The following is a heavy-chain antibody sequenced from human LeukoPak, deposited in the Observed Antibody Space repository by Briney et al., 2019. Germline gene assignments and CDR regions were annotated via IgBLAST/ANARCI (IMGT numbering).Heavy chain of an antibody. J-gene: IGHJ4*02. CDR2: ISSSSSYI. Sequence: GGSLRLPCAASGFTFSSYFMNWVRQAPGKGLEWVSSISSSSSYIYYADSVKGRFSISRDNAKNSLYLQMTSLRAEDTAMYYCARDYHMGYSLPGVGYWGQGTLVTVSS. D-gene: IGHD3-22*01. V-gene: IGHV3-21*01. CDR1: GFTFSSYF. CDR3: ARDYHMGYSLPGVGY.